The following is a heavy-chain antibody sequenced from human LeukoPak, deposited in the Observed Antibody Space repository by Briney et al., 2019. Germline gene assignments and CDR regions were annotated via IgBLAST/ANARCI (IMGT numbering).Heavy chain of an antibody. CDR2: ISSSGSTI. D-gene: IGHD3-3*01. CDR1: GFTFSRYA. V-gene: IGHV3-48*03. CDR3: ARSGLYDFWSGYYGHYYYGMDV. Sequence: PGGSLRLFCAASGFTFSRYAMNWVRQAPGKGLEWVSYISSSGSTIYYADSVKGRFTISRDNAKNSLYLQMNSLRAEDTAVYYCARSGLYDFWSGYYGHYYYGMDVWGQGTTVTVSS. J-gene: IGHJ6*02.